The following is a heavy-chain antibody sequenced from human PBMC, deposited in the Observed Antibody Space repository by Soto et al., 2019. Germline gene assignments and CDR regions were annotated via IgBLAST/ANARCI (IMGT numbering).Heavy chain of an antibody. J-gene: IGHJ5*02. CDR3: ASYFTILGVAHYSRFDP. CDR2: INHSGST. V-gene: IGHV4-34*09. D-gene: IGHD3-3*01. CDR1: GGSFSGYY. Sequence: SGTLSLTCAFYGGSFSGYYWSWIRQPPGKGLEWIGEINHSGSTNYNPSLKSRVTISVDTSKNQFSLKLSSVTAADTAVYYCASYFTILGVAHYSRFDPWGQGTLVTVSS.